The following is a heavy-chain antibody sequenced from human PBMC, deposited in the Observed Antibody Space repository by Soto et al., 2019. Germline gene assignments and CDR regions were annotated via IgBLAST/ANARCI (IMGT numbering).Heavy chain of an antibody. CDR2: MSPKTGNT. V-gene: IGHV1-8*01. J-gene: IGHJ4*02. Sequence: QVQLVQSGAEVKKPGASVKVSCKASGYTFTTYDINWVRQATGQGLEWIGWMSPKTGNTGYAQNFQGRVTMTRNPTISTADMELRSLTSEDTAVYDCARGRPNCGFDLWGQETLVPVTS. CDR3: ARGRPNCGFDL. D-gene: IGHD7-27*01. CDR1: GYTFTTYD.